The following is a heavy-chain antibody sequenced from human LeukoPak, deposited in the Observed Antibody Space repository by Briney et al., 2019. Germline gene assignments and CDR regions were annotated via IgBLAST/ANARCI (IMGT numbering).Heavy chain of an antibody. D-gene: IGHD6-6*01. J-gene: IGHJ2*01. Sequence: SETLSLTRTVSGGSISSYYWSWIRQPPGKGLEWIGYIYYSGSTNYNPPLKSRVTISVDTSKNQFSLKLSSVTAADTAVYYCARESSSPVRYFDLWGRGTLVTVSS. V-gene: IGHV4-59*01. CDR3: ARESSSPVRYFDL. CDR2: IYYSGST. CDR1: GGSISSYY.